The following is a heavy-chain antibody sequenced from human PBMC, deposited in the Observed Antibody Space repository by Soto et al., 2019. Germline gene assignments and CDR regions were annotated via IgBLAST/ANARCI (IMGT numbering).Heavy chain of an antibody. V-gene: IGHV4-39*07. J-gene: IGHJ4*02. CDR2: IYYRGNT. D-gene: IGHD3-9*01. Sequence: SETLSLTCSVSGDSINSDKYYWGWIRQPPGKGLEWIGSIYYRGNTYYNPSLQTRVTISVGTSKNQFSLKLSSVTAADTAVYCCARRGDILTPYFDYWGQGTLVTVSS. CDR3: ARRGDILTPYFDY. CDR1: GDSINSDKYY.